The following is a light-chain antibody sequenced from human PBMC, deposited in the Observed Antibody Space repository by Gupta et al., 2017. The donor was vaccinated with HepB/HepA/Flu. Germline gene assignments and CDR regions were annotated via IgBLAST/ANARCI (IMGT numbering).Light chain of an antibody. Sequence: EVVLTQTPATLSLSPGERATLSCRASHSITRYLAWYQQKPSQAPRLLIYDASNRDTGIPARFSGSGCGKDXGLTISXREEEDFAFYFYQQHSSWPQITFGXGTQVEIK. CDR1: HSITRY. J-gene: IGKJ5*01. V-gene: IGKV3-11*01. CDR3: QQHSSWPQIT. CDR2: DAS.